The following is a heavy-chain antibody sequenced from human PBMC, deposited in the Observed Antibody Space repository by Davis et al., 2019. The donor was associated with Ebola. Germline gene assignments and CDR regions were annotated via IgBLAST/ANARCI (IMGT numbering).Heavy chain of an antibody. D-gene: IGHD3/OR15-3a*01. CDR2: VSHTGNT. CDR1: GGSFLNYY. CDR3: ARRSRGRSRTMIFGGWFDP. V-gene: IGHV4-34*01. Sequence: SETLSLTCNVSGGSFLNYYWTWVRQSPGKGLEWLGEVSHTGNTNYNPSLKSRASISSDTSKNQFSLKLSFVTAAETAMYYCARRSRGRSRTMIFGGWFDPWGQGALVTVSS. J-gene: IGHJ5*02.